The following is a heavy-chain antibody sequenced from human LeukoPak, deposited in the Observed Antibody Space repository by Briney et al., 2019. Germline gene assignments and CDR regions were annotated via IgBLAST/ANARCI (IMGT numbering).Heavy chain of an antibody. V-gene: IGHV3-49*04. CDR1: GFTFGDHA. CDR3: TRGPTQLRLYYGMDV. D-gene: IGHD5-18*01. Sequence: GGSLRLSCTTYGFTFGDHAMGWVRQAPGKGLERVGFIRSKTYGGTTEYAASVKGRFTISRDDSKSIAYLQMNSLKTEDTALYYCTRGPTQLRLYYGMDVWGQGTTVTVSS. J-gene: IGHJ6*02. CDR2: IRSKTYGGTT.